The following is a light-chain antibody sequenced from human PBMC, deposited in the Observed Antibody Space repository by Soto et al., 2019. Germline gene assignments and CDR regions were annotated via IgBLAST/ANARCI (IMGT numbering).Light chain of an antibody. Sequence: DIQMTQSPSTLSSSVGDRVTITCRACQSFSRWFAWYQQKPGKAPKLLIYDASSLEIGVSSRFSGCGSVAEFTLSISSLQPDDSATYYCQQYNSFSLTFGRGTKVEIK. CDR2: DAS. J-gene: IGKJ1*01. V-gene: IGKV1-5*01. CDR1: QSFSRW. CDR3: QQYNSFSLT.